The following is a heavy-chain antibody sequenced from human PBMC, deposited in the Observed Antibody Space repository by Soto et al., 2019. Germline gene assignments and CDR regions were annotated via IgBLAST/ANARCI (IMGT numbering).Heavy chain of an antibody. J-gene: IGHJ6*02. CDR1: GGSVTTGSYN. Sequence: QVQLQESGPGLVRPSETLSLTCTDSGGSVTTGSYNWSWIRRPPGKGLEWIGNIFFTGITHYNPSLNNRVTMSVDTSKNQFSLTVTSVTAADTAVYYCARDGHGMDVWGQGTTVTVSS. CDR2: IFFTGIT. CDR3: ARDGHGMDV. V-gene: IGHV4-61*01.